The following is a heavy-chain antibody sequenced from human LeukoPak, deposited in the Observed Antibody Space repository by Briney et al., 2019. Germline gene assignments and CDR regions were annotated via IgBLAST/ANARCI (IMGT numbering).Heavy chain of an antibody. D-gene: IGHD4-23*01. V-gene: IGHV1-18*01. CDR2: TSAYNGNT. Sequence: ASVKVSCKASGYTFTSYGISWVRQAPGQGLEWMGWTSAYNGNTNYAQKLQGRVTMTTDPSTSTAYVELRSLRSDDTAVYYCARAGVNDYGGKSLAFDIWGQGTMVTVSS. CDR1: GYTFTSYG. CDR3: ARAGVNDYGGKSLAFDI. J-gene: IGHJ3*02.